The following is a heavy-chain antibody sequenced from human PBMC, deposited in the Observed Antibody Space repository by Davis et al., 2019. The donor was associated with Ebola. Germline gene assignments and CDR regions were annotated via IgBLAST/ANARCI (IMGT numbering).Heavy chain of an antibody. CDR2: IWYDGSNK. D-gene: IGHD3-3*01. CDR3: ARGSHYDFWSGPAYYYYGMDV. V-gene: IGHV3-33*01. Sequence: GESLKISCAASGFTFSSYGMHWVRQAPGKGLEWVAVIWYDGSNKYYADSVKGRFTISRDNSKNTLYLQMNSLRAEDTAVYYCARGSHYDFWSGPAYYYYGMDVWGQGTTVTVSS. J-gene: IGHJ6*02. CDR1: GFTFSSYG.